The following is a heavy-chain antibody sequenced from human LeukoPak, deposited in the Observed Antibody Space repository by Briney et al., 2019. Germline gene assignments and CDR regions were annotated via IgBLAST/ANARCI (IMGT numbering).Heavy chain of an antibody. Sequence: PGGSLRLSCAASGFTFDDYDMHWVRQAPGKGLEWVSGISWNSGSIGYADSVKGRFTISRDNAKNSLYLQMNSLRAEDTALYYCAKGFSTTVVTPFDYWGQGTLVTVSS. V-gene: IGHV3-9*01. CDR3: AKGFSTTVVTPFDY. CDR1: GFTFDDYD. CDR2: ISWNSGSI. J-gene: IGHJ4*02. D-gene: IGHD4-23*01.